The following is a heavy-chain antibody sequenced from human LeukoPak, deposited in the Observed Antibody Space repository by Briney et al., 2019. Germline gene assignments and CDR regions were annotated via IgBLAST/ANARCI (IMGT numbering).Heavy chain of an antibody. CDR2: ISYTGST. J-gene: IGHJ6*03. CDR3: ARTGGSFYFYYYMDV. V-gene: IGHV4-39*07. CDR1: GGSISSYY. D-gene: IGHD1-26*01. Sequence: PSETLSLTCTLSGGSISSYYWGWIRQPPGKGLEWIGSISYTGSTYYNPSLKSRVTISVDTSKNQFSLKLSSVTAADTAVYYCARTGGSFYFYYYMDVWGKGTTVTVSS.